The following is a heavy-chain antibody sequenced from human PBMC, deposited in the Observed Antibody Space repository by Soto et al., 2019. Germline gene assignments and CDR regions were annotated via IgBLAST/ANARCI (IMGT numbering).Heavy chain of an antibody. Sequence: PGGSLRLSXAASGFTFSSYAMSWVRQAPGKGLEWVSAISGSGGSTYYADSVKGRSTISRDNSKNTLYLQMNSLRAEDTAVYYCAKGVAGPVPFDYWGQGTLVTVSS. J-gene: IGHJ4*02. CDR3: AKGVAGPVPFDY. CDR2: ISGSGGST. V-gene: IGHV3-23*01. D-gene: IGHD6-19*01. CDR1: GFTFSSYA.